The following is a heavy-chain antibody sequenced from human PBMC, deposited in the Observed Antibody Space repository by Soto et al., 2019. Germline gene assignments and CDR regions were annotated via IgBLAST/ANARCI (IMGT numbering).Heavy chain of an antibody. CDR2: IIPIFDTA. CDR3: ARVARDQNWFDP. J-gene: IGHJ5*02. V-gene: IGHV1-69*13. CDR1: GGTFSSSA. D-gene: IGHD2-2*01. Sequence: SVKVACKASGGTFSSSAISWVRQAPGQVLEGMGGIIPIFDTANYAQKFQRRETITEDESTSTAYMELSSLRSEDTSAYYCARVARDQNWFDPWCQGTLVTVSS.